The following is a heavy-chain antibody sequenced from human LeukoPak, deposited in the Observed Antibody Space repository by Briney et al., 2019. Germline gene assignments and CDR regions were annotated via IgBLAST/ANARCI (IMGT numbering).Heavy chain of an antibody. CDR2: INPNSGGT. Sequence: ASVKVSCKASGYTFTGYYMHWVRQAPGQGLEWMGWINPNSGGTNYAQKFQGWVTMTRDTSISTAYMELSRLRSDDTAVYYCARGGQQSSWYIRFSYVMDVWGKGTTVTVSS. V-gene: IGHV1-2*04. D-gene: IGHD6-13*01. J-gene: IGHJ6*04. CDR3: ARGGQQSSWYIRFSYVMDV. CDR1: GYTFTGYY.